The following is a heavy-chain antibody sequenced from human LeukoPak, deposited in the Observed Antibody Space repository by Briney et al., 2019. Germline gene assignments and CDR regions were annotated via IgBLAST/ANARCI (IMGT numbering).Heavy chain of an antibody. V-gene: IGHV5-51*01. Sequence: GESLKISCKGSGYSFTSYWIGWVRQMPGKGLEWMGIIYPGDSDTRYSPSFQGQVTISADKSISTAYLQWNSLKASDTAMYYCARTYDFWSGYYVWFDPWGQGTLVTVSS. CDR1: GYSFTSYW. CDR3: ARTYDFWSGYYVWFDP. D-gene: IGHD3-3*01. J-gene: IGHJ5*02. CDR2: IYPGDSDT.